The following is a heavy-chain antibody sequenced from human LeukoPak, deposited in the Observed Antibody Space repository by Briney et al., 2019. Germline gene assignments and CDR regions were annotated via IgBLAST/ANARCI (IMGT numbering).Heavy chain of an antibody. J-gene: IGHJ4*02. D-gene: IGHD3-22*01. CDR1: GGTFSSYA. CDR2: IIPILGIA. V-gene: IGHV1-69*04. CDR3: ARAPYYYDSSGPVDY. Sequence: SVKVSCKASGGTFSSYAISWVRQAPGQGLEWMGRIIPILGIANYAQKFQGRVTITADKSTSTAYMELSSLRSEDTAVYYCARAPYYYDSSGPVDYWGQGTLVTVSS.